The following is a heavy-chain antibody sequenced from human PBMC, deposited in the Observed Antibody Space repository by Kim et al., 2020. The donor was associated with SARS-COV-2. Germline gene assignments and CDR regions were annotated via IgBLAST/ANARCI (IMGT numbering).Heavy chain of an antibody. CDR2: ISGSGRTT. D-gene: IGHD3-22*01. Sequence: GGSLRLSCVTSGFTFSDYALSWVRQAPGKGLEWVSAISGSGRTTYSADSVKGRFTRSRDTSKNTVYLQMNSLRAEDTAMYYWARFDDGNGYYQYYFDYWGQGPLVTVSS. J-gene: IGHJ4*02. CDR3: ARFDDGNGYYQYYFDY. V-gene: IGHV3-23*01. CDR1: GFTFSDYA.